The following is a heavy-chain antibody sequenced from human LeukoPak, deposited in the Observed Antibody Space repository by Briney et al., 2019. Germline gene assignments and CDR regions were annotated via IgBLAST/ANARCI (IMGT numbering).Heavy chain of an antibody. CDR2: ISWNSGSI. CDR1: GFTFDDYA. J-gene: IGHJ6*02. D-gene: IGHD6-6*01. V-gene: IGHV3-9*01. Sequence: GGSLRLSCAASGFTFDDYAMHWVRQAPGKGLEWVSGISWNSGSIGYADSVKGRFTISRDNAKNSLYLQMSSLRAEDTALYYCAKGKSPPKLVPPVYYYYYGMDVWGQGTTVTVSS. CDR3: AKGKSPPKLVPPVYYYYYGMDV.